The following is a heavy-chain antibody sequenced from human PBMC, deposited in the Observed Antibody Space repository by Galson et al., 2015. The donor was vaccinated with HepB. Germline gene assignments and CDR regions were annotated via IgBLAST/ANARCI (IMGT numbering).Heavy chain of an antibody. V-gene: IGHV3-48*04. CDR1: GFTFSSYS. CDR2: ISSSSDTI. Sequence: SLRLSCAASGFTFSSYSINWVRQAPGKGLEWVSYISSSSDTIYYADSVKGRFTISRDNAKNSLYLQMNSLSADDTAVYYCVRDRGGSGSYLTYYNGMDVWGQGTTVTVSS. J-gene: IGHJ6*02. CDR3: VRDRGGSGSYLTYYNGMDV. D-gene: IGHD3-10*01.